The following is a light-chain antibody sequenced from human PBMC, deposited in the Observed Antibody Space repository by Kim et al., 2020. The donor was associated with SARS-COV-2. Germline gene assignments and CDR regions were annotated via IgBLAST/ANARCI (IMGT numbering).Light chain of an antibody. CDR1: SSNIGSNS. Sequence: GQRIPFSCSGSSSNIGSNSVNWYQQRPGTAPKLLIYSNNYRPSGVTDRFSGSKSGTSASLAIRGLQSEDGADYYCAAWDDSRNGPVFGGGTQLTVL. J-gene: IGLJ3*02. CDR2: SNN. V-gene: IGLV1-44*01. CDR3: AAWDDSRNGPV.